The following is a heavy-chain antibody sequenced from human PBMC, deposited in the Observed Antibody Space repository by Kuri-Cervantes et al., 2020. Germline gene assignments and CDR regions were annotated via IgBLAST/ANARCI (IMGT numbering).Heavy chain of an antibody. V-gene: IGHV3-7*04. CDR3: ARARDGYNYEFYYYYYMDV. CDR2: IKQDGSEK. D-gene: IGHD5-24*01. J-gene: IGHJ6*03. CDR1: GFTFSSYW. Sequence: GGSLRLSCAASGFTFSSYWMSWVRQAPGKGLEWVANIKQDGSEKYYVDSVKGRFTISRDNAKNSLYLQMNSLRAEDTAVYYCARARDGYNYEFYYYYYMDVWGKGTTVTVSS.